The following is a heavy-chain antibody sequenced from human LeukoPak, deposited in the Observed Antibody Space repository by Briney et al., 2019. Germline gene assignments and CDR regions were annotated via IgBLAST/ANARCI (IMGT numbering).Heavy chain of an antibody. CDR1: GGSISSYY. D-gene: IGHD3-16*02. CDR3: ARGRGYDYVWGSYRRYYYGMDV. Sequence: SETLSLTCTVSGGSISSYYWSWIRQPAGKGLEWIGRLYPSGSTNYNPSLQSRVTISVDTSKNQFSLKLSSVTAADTAVYYCARGRGYDYVWGSYRRYYYGMDVWGQGTTVTVSS. CDR2: LYPSGST. V-gene: IGHV4-4*07. J-gene: IGHJ6*02.